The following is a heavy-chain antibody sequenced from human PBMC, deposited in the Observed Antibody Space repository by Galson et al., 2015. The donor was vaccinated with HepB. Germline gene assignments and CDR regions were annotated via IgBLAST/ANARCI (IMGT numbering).Heavy chain of an antibody. CDR1: GFTFSNYI. D-gene: IGHD2-8*02. V-gene: IGHV3-23*01. J-gene: IGHJ4*01. CDR3: AKPQWCTGGTCLYDD. CDR2: INSGGDSA. Sequence: SLRLSCAASGFTFSNYIMSWVRQAPGKGLEWVSTINSGGDSAYYADSVKGRFTISRDNSKNTVYLQMNSLRAEDTAVYYCAKPQWCTGGTCLYDDWGQGTLVTVSS.